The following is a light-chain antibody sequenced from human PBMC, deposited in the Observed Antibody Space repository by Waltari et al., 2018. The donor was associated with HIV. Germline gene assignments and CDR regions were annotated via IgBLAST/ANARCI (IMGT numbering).Light chain of an antibody. CDR2: QDS. CDR1: ASPKKY. V-gene: IGLV3-10*01. CDR3: YSTYSSGVSWV. J-gene: IGLJ3*02. Sequence: SYELTQPPSVSVSPGHTARIPCSGDASPKKYVYWYQQKSGQAPVLVIYQDSKRPSGISETFSGSSSGTVATLTITGAQVEHEADYYCYSTYSSGVSWVFGGGTKLTVL.